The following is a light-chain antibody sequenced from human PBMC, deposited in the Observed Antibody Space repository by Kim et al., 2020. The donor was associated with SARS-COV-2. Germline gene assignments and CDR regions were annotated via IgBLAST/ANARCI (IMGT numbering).Light chain of an antibody. CDR1: RAIGHY. Sequence: ASSGDRVTITCRASRAIGHYLAWFQQRPGKAPRSLIYAASSLQRGVPSRFSGSGSGTDFSLTISSLQPEDFATYYCQQYSETPFIFGPGTKVDIK. CDR2: AAS. J-gene: IGKJ3*01. CDR3: QQYSETPFI. V-gene: IGKV1-16*01.